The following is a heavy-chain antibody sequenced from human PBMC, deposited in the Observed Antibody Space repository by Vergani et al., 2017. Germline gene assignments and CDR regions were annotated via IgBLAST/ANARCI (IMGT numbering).Heavy chain of an antibody. CDR2: ISHDGSQK. V-gene: IGHV3-30*09. CDR1: GFTFSTDS. Sequence: QVQLVESGGGVVQPGGSLRLSCAASGFTFSTDSMHWLRQAPGKGLEWVAFISHDGSQKSIADSVKGRFAISRDNSRNALYLQVASLRPEDTAMYYCARPGYDWNSAYAFHLWGQGTMVTVSS. D-gene: IGHD1-1*01. CDR3: ARPGYDWNSAYAFHL. J-gene: IGHJ3*01.